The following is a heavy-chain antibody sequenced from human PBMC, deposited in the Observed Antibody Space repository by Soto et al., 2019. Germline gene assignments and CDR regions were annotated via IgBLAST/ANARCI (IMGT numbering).Heavy chain of an antibody. CDR1: GYTFTSYG. CDR3: ARGGPLRGWLDY. V-gene: IGHV1-69*13. Sequence: AASVKVSCKASGYTFTSYGISWVRQAPGQGLEWMGGIIPIFGTANYAQRFQGRVTITADESTSTAYMELSSLRSEDTAVYYCARGGPLRGWLDYWGQGTLVTVSS. J-gene: IGHJ4*02. D-gene: IGHD6-19*01. CDR2: IIPIFGTA.